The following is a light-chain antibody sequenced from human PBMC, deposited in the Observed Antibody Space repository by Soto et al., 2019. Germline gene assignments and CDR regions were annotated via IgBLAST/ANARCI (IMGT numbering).Light chain of an antibody. J-gene: IGKJ3*01. CDR1: QSVSSSY. CDR3: QQYSSSPPEFT. Sequence: EIVLTQSPGTLSLSPGERATLSCRASQSVSSSYLAWYKQRPGQAPRLLIFGASYRATGIPDRFSGSVSGTDFTLTISSWEPVDFVGYYCQQYSSSPPEFTFGPGTKVD. CDR2: GAS. V-gene: IGKV3-20*01.